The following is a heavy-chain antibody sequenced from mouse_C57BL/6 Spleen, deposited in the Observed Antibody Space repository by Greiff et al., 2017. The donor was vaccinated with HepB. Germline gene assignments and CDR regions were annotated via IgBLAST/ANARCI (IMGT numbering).Heavy chain of an antibody. J-gene: IGHJ2*01. D-gene: IGHD3-2*02. Sequence: VQLQQSGAELVKPGASVKISCKASGYAFSSYWMNWVKQRPGKGLEWIGQIYPGDGDTNYNGKFKGKATLTADKSSSTAYMQLSSLTSEDSAVYFCARKAQATSFDYWGQGTTLTVSS. CDR2: IYPGDGDT. V-gene: IGHV1-80*01. CDR3: ARKAQATSFDY. CDR1: GYAFSSYW.